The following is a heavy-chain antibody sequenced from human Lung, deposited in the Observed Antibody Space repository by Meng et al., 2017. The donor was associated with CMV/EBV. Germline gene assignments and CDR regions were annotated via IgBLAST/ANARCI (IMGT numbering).Heavy chain of an antibody. CDR2: SRNKASSYTT. CDR1: GFTFGDHY. CDR3: ARDNSATRYFDY. D-gene: IGHD2/OR15-2a*01. V-gene: IGHV3-72*01. Sequence: SCTASGFTFGDHYMDWVRQAPGKGLEWVARSRNKASSYTTEYAASVRGRFTISRDESGNSLDLQMTSLKTEDTAVYYCARDNSATRYFDYWGQGXLATVPS. J-gene: IGHJ4*02.